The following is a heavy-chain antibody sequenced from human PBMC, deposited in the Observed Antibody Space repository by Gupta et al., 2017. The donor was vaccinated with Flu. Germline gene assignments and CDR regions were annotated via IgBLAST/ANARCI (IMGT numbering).Heavy chain of an antibody. D-gene: IGHD2-8*01. CDR3: ARHDGVGESWFDP. J-gene: IGHJ5*02. Sequence: SGASIRSSRYSWGGISQPPGKGLEWSGSIYNSGFTYYNPSLKSRVTISVDTSKNQLSLKLSSVTAADTALYYCARHDGVGESWFDPGGQGTIVAVSS. V-gene: IGHV4-39*01. CDR1: GASIRSSRYS. CDR2: IYNSGFT.